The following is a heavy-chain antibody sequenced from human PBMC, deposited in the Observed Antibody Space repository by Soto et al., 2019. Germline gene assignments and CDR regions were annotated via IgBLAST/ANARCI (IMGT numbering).Heavy chain of an antibody. J-gene: IGHJ4*02. CDR2: IYYSGST. D-gene: IGHD5-18*01. CDR1: GGSISSYY. Sequence: SETLSPTCTVSGGSISSYYWSWIRQPPGKGLEWIGYIYYSGSTNYNPSLKSRVTISVDTSKNQFSLKLSSVTAADTAVYYCARVDTAMVPYFDYWGQGTLVTVSP. CDR3: ARVDTAMVPYFDY. V-gene: IGHV4-59*01.